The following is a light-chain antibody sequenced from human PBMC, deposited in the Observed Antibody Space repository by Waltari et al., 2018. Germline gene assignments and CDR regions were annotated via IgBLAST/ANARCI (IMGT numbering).Light chain of an antibody. V-gene: IGKV2-30*01. J-gene: IGKJ1*01. Sequence: DLVMTQSPVTLAVTLGQSASISCTSSQTLLNTDGNVYLNWFHQRPGQSPRRLIYQVSKRDSGVPDRFRGSGSHTDFTLTISSLQSEDFAVYYCQQYNNWPPGTFGQGTKVEI. CDR1: QTLLNTDGNVY. CDR3: QQYNNWPPGT. CDR2: QVS.